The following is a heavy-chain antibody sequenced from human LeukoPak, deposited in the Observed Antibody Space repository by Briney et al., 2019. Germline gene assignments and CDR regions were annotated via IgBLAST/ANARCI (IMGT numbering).Heavy chain of an antibody. V-gene: IGHV4-59*01. CDR2: IYYSGST. Sequence: SETLSLTCTLSGGSISSYYWSWIRQPPGKGLEWIGYIYYSGSTNYNPSLKSRVTISVDTSKNQFSLKLSSVTAADTAVYCCARDKGCSGGSCYSDDAFDIWGQGTMVTVSS. CDR3: ARDKGCSGGSCYSDDAFDI. D-gene: IGHD2-15*01. CDR1: GGSISSYY. J-gene: IGHJ3*02.